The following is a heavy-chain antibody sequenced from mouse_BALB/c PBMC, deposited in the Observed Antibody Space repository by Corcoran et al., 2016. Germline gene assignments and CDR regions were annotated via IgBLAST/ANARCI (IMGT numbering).Heavy chain of an antibody. D-gene: IGHD1-1*01. CDR1: GDTFPNYG. Sequence: QNQLVQYGPALKKNGETVTISCSASGDTFPNYGMNWVKQAPGKGFMWMGWINTYTGEPTYADDFKGRFALSLETSASTAYLQINNLKNEDMATYFCARRSCYYGSSYDWYFDVWGAGTTVTVSS. V-gene: IGHV9-1*02. CDR3: ARRSCYYGSSYDWYFDV. CDR2: INTYTGEP. J-gene: IGHJ1*01.